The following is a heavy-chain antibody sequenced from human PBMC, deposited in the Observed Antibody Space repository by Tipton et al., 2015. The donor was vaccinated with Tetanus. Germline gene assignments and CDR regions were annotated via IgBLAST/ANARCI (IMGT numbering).Heavy chain of an antibody. CDR3: ARGTGDY. V-gene: IGHV4-4*08. CDR1: GDSMTKYY. Sequence: GLVKPSATLSLTCTVSGDSMTKYYWSWVRQPPGKGLEWISYIFASGSTNYNPALKSRVTISMDTSKNQISLKLSSVTAADTAVYYCARGTGDYWGQGTLVTVSS. CDR2: IFASGST. D-gene: IGHD1-14*01. J-gene: IGHJ4*02.